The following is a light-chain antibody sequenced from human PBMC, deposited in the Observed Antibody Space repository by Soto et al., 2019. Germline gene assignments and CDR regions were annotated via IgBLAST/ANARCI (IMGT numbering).Light chain of an antibody. J-gene: IGLJ1*01. CDR2: DVS. Sequence: QSVLTQPASVSGSPGQSITISCTGTSSDVGAYNYDSWYQQYPGEAPRVIIYDVSHRPSGVPDRFSGSKSGTSASLAISGLQSEDEADYYCAAWDDSLNGSYVFGTGTKVTVL. V-gene: IGLV2-14*01. CDR3: AAWDDSLNGSYV. CDR1: SSDVGAYNY.